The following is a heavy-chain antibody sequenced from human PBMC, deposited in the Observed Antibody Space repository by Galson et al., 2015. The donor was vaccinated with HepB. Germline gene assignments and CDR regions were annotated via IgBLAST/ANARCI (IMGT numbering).Heavy chain of an antibody. V-gene: IGHV3-23*01. Sequence: SLRLSCAASGFTFSSYAMSWVRQAPGKGLEWVSAISGSGGSTYYADSVKGRFTISRDNSKNTLYLQMNSLRAEDTAVYYCAKDYRYCSSTSCFGIFHYWGQGTLVTVSS. D-gene: IGHD2-2*01. CDR2: ISGSGGST. J-gene: IGHJ4*02. CDR1: GFTFSSYA. CDR3: AKDYRYCSSTSCFGIFHY.